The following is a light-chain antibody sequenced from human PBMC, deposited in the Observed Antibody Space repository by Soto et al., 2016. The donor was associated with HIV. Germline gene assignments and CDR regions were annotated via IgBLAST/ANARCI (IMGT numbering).Light chain of an antibody. CDR2: KDS. CDR3: QSIDSSNTYVI. J-gene: IGLJ2*01. Sequence: SYELTQPPSVSVSPGQTARITCSGDTLPKQYVYWYQQRPGQAPVLMIYKDSERPSGTPERFSGSSSGTTVTLTISGVQAEDEADYYCQSIDSSNTYVIFGGGTKLTVL. CDR1: TLPKQY. V-gene: IGLV3-25*03.